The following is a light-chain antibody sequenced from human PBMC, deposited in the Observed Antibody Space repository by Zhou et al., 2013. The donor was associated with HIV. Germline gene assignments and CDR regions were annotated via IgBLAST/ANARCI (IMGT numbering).Light chain of an antibody. CDR3: QQYDKWPIT. J-gene: IGKJ5*01. V-gene: IGKV3D-15*01. Sequence: EIVMTQSPATLSVSPGERATLSCRASQNIHSLLAWYQQKPGQAPRLLIYGASTRATGVPARFTGSGSGTDFTLTISSLQSEDSAVYYCQQYDKWPITFGQGTRLEIK. CDR1: QNIHSL. CDR2: GAS.